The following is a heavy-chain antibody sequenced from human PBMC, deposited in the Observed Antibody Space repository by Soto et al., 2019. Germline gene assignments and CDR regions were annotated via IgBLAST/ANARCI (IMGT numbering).Heavy chain of an antibody. CDR1: GFTFSNAW. CDR2: ISGSGGST. Sequence: GGSLRLSCAASGFTFSNAWMSWVRQAPGKGLEWVSAISGSGGSTYYADSVKGRFTISRDNSKNTLYLQMNSLRAEDTAVYYCAKLTEMRFDYWGQGTLVTVSS. D-gene: IGHD3-16*01. J-gene: IGHJ4*02. V-gene: IGHV3-23*01. CDR3: AKLTEMRFDY.